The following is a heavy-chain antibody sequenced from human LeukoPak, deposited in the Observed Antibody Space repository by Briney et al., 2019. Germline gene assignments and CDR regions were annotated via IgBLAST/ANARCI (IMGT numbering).Heavy chain of an antibody. CDR3: AREPPTIIAAAGTVDY. CDR2: ISSSGSTI. CDR1: GFTFSSYE. J-gene: IGHJ4*02. D-gene: IGHD6-13*01. Sequence: PGGSLRLSCAASGFTFSSYEMNWVRQAPGKGLEWVSYISSSGSTIYYADSVKGRFTISRDNAKNSLYLHMNSLRAEDTAVYYCAREPPTIIAAAGTVDYWGQGTLVTVSS. V-gene: IGHV3-48*03.